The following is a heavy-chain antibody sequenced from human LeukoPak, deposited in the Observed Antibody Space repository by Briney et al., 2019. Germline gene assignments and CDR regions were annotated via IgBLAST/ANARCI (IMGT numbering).Heavy chain of an antibody. J-gene: IGHJ3*02. CDR2: INTSGGST. CDR3: ARDRTAMGAFDI. CDR1: GYTFTSYY. Sequence: ASVKVSCKASGYTFTSYYMHWVRQAPGQGLEWMGIINTSGGSTRYAQKFQGRVTMTMYTSNSTDSMVLRSLRSKDADADYCARDRTAMGAFDIWGQGTMVTVSS. V-gene: IGHV1-46*01.